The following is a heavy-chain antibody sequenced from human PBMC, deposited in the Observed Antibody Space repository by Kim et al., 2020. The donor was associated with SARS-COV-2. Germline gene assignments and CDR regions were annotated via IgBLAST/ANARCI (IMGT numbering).Heavy chain of an antibody. CDR2: IHGRGTT. CDR1: GGSISSQY. CDR3: VRTALPDVEGAFDH. Sequence: SETLSLTCTVSGGSISSQYWSWIRQPAGKGLEWVGRIHGRGTTHYNPSLESRVTMSVDTSKNQFSLKLNSVTAADTAMYYCVRTALPDVEGAFDHWGQGILVAVSS. V-gene: IGHV4-4*07. D-gene: IGHD2-21*02. J-gene: IGHJ4*02.